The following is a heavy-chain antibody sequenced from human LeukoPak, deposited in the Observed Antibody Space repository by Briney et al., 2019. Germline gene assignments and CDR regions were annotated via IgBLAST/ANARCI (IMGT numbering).Heavy chain of an antibody. CDR3: ANIPEEVVAATGTGHFDY. Sequence: GRSLRLSCAASGFTFSNYGMHWVRQAPGKGLEWVAVISYDGSNRYYADSVNGRFTISRDNSKNTLYLQMNSLRAEDTAVYYCANIPEEVVAATGTGHFDYWGQGTLVTVSS. J-gene: IGHJ4*02. D-gene: IGHD2-15*01. CDR1: GFTFSNYG. V-gene: IGHV3-30*18. CDR2: ISYDGSNR.